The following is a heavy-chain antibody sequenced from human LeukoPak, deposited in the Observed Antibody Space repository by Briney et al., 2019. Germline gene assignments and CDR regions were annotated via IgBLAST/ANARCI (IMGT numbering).Heavy chain of an antibody. CDR3: SRVGIAARDLFYYYYGMDV. V-gene: IGHV1-2*02. CDR1: GYTFTGYY. D-gene: IGHD6-6*01. Sequence: EASVKVSCKASGYTFTGYYMHWVRQAPGQGLEWMGWINPNSGCKNDAQKFQCKVTITRVPSIRPAYTVLSRLRSDDPALYYISRVGIAARDLFYYYYGMDVWGQGTTVTVSS. J-gene: IGHJ6*01. CDR2: INPNSGCK.